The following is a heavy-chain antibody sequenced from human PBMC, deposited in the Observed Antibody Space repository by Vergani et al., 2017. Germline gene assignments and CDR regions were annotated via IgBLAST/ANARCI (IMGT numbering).Heavy chain of an antibody. D-gene: IGHD3-3*01. CDR2: INPSGGST. V-gene: IGHV1-46*03. CDR3: ARGTIFGVVIIRWGWFDP. J-gene: IGHJ5*02. Sequence: QVQLVQSGAEVKKPGASVKVSCKASGYTFTSYYMHWVRQAPGQGLEWMGIINPSGGSTSYAQKFQGRVTMTRDTSMSTVYMELSSLRSEDTAVYYCARGTIFGVVIIRWGWFDPWGQGTLVTVSS. CDR1: GYTFTSYY.